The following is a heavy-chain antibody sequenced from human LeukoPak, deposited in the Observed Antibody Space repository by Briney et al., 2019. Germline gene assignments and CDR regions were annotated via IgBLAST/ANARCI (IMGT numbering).Heavy chain of an antibody. V-gene: IGHV4-39*01. Sequence: PSETLSLTCTVSGSSISSSSYYWGWIRQPPGKGLEWIGSIYYSGSTYYNPSLKSRVTISVDTSKNQFSLKLSSVTAADTAVYYCARPVRNYDFWSGYYLYYFDYWGQGTLVTVSS. J-gene: IGHJ4*02. CDR3: ARPVRNYDFWSGYYLYYFDY. CDR1: GSSISSSSYY. CDR2: IYYSGST. D-gene: IGHD3-3*01.